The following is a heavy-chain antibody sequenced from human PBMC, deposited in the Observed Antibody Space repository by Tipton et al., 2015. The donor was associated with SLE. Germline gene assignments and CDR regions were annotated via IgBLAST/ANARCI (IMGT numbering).Heavy chain of an antibody. CDR2: IDNSGST. J-gene: IGHJ2*01. Sequence: TLSLTCTVSGGSISSYYWSWIRQPPGKGLEYIGYIDNSGSTNYNPSLKSRVTISIDTSKNQFSLKLSSVTAADTAVYYCARGAYFDLWGRGTLVTVSA. CDR3: ARGAYFDL. V-gene: IGHV4-59*01. CDR1: GGSISSYY.